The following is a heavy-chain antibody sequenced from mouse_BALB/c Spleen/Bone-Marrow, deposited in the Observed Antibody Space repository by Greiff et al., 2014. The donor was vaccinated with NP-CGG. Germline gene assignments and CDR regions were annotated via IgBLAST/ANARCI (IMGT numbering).Heavy chain of an antibody. CDR2: IWAGGST. V-gene: IGHV2-9*02. CDR1: GFSLTSYG. Sequence: QVQLQQSGPGLVAPSQSLSITCSVSGFSLTSYGVHWIRQPPGKGLEWLGVIWAGGSTNYNSALMSRLCISKDNSKSQVFLKMNSLQTDDTAMYYCARYYYGFLDYWGQGTTLTVSS. D-gene: IGHD1-2*01. J-gene: IGHJ2*01. CDR3: ARYYYGFLDY.